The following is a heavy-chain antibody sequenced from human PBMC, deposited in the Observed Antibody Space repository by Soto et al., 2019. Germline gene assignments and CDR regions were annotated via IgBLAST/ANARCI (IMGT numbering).Heavy chain of an antibody. J-gene: IGHJ2*01. CDR3: AHRRAPVLQMGYFDL. CDR2: IYWDDDK. Sequence: SGPTLVNPKPPLTLTCTFSRFSVSVSGGRGGPLLQRPAEALEWLARIYWDDDKRYSPSLKSRLTITKDTSKNQVVLTMTNMDPVDTATYYCAHRRAPVLQMGYFDLLGRGHLGTVS. D-gene: IGHD2-8*01. V-gene: IGHV2-5*02. CDR1: RFSVSVSGGR.